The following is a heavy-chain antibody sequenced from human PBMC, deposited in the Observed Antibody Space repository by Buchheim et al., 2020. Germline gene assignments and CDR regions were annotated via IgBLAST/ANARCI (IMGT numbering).Heavy chain of an antibody. CDR1: GGSFSGYY. V-gene: IGHV4-34*01. D-gene: IGHD2-2*01. CDR2: INHSGST. Sequence: QVQLQQWGAGLLKPSETLSLTCAVSGGSFSGYYWSWIRQPPGKGLEWIGEINHSGSTNYNPSLKSRVTISVDTSKNQFPLKLSSVTAADTAVYYCARGVVPATLDYWGQGTL. J-gene: IGHJ4*02. CDR3: ARGVVPATLDY.